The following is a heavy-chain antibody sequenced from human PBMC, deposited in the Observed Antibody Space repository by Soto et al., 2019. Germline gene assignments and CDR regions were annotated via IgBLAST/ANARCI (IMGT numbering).Heavy chain of an antibody. D-gene: IGHD2-21*02. Sequence: SETLSLTCNVSGGSIYTYFWSWIRQPPGKGLEWIGYVFYTGTTSYNPSLKSRVTISADTSKSQFSLKLSSVTAADTAVYYCARTGHDFYNYSLRWFYPWGQGILVTVSS. J-gene: IGHJ5*02. V-gene: IGHV4-59*01. CDR3: ARTGHDFYNYSLRWFYP. CDR2: VFYTGTT. CDR1: GGSIYTYF.